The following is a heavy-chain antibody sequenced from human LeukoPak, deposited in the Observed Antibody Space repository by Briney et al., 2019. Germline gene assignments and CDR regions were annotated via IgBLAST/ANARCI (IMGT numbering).Heavy chain of an antibody. J-gene: IGHJ4*02. CDR1: GFTFSSYS. CDR2: ISSSSSTI. CDR3: ARNRGYYDSSGYVDY. V-gene: IGHV3-48*01. Sequence: GGSLRLSCAASGFTFSSYSMNWVRQAPGKGLKWVSYISSSSSTIYYADSVKGRFTISRDNAKNSLYLQMNSLRAEDTAVYYCARNRGYYDSSGYVDYWGQGTLVTVSS. D-gene: IGHD3-22*01.